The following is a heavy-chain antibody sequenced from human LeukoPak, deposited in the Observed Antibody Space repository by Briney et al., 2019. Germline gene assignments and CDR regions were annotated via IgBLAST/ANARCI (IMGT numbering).Heavy chain of an antibody. CDR3: ARDPVGAIGYGMDV. CDR2: IYSGGST. CDR1: GFTVSSNY. J-gene: IGHJ6*02. V-gene: IGHV3-66*01. D-gene: IGHD1-26*01. Sequence: GGSLRLSCAAAGFTVSSNYINWVRQAPGKGLEWVSVIYSGGSTIYADSVKGRFTISRDSSKNTLYLQMNSLRAEDTAVYYCARDPVGAIGYGMDVWGQGTTVTVSS.